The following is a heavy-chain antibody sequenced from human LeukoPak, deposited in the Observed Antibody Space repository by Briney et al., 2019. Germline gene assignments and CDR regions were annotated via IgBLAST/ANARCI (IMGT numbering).Heavy chain of an antibody. CDR3: ARATYYYDSSGYYGGPYYFDY. Sequence: ASVKVSCKASGYTFTSYGISWVRQAPGQGLEWIGWISAYNGNTNYAQRLQGRVTMTTDTSTSTAYMELRSLRSDDTAVYYCARATYYYDSSGYYGGPYYFDYWGQGTLVTVSS. V-gene: IGHV1-18*01. D-gene: IGHD3-22*01. CDR2: ISAYNGNT. CDR1: GYTFTSYG. J-gene: IGHJ4*02.